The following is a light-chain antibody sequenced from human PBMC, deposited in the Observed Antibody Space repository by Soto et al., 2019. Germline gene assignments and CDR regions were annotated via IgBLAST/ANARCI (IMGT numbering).Light chain of an antibody. V-gene: IGKV3-11*01. J-gene: IGKJ2*01. CDR3: QHRSSWPRMYT. CDR2: DAS. CDR1: QSISTY. Sequence: EIVLTQSPATLSLSPGERATLSCSASQSISTYLALYQQKPGQAPRLLIYDASNRAPGIPARISGRGSGTDFTLTISSLEPEDFAIYYCQHRSSWPRMYTFGHGTQLEIK.